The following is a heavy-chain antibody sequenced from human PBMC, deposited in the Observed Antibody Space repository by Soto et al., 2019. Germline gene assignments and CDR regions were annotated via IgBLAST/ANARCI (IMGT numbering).Heavy chain of an antibody. V-gene: IGHV4-59*01. J-gene: IGHJ4*02. CDR1: GGSISSYY. Sequence: QVQLQESGPGLVKPSETLSLTCTVSGGSISSYYWSWIRQPPGKGLEWIGYISYSGSTNYNPSLKRRATISVATSKSQFSLKLSSVTAADTAVYYCARDIRGWGGYFDYWGQGTLVTVSS. CDR3: ARDIRGWGGYFDY. CDR2: ISYSGST. D-gene: IGHD6-19*01.